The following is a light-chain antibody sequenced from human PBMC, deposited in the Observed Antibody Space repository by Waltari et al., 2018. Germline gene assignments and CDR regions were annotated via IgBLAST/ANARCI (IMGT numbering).Light chain of an antibody. CDR2: EVS. CDR1: SSNVENYTL. Sequence: QSALTQPASVSGSPGQSITISCPGTSSNVENYTLVSWYQHHPGKAPKLLIYEVSKRPAGISNRFSGSTSGNTASLTISGLQAEDESDYYCCSFAGGNNFEVIFGGGTRLTVL. J-gene: IGLJ2*01. V-gene: IGLV2-23*02. CDR3: CSFAGGNNFEVI.